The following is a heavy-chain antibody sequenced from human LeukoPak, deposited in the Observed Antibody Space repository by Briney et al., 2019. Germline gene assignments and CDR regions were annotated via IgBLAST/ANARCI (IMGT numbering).Heavy chain of an antibody. CDR1: GFTFSSYS. CDR2: ISYDGSNK. CDR3: AKDFYCGGDCYAIDY. V-gene: IGHV3-30*18. D-gene: IGHD2-21*02. J-gene: IGHJ4*02. Sequence: PGGSLRLSCAASGFTFSSYSMHWVRQAPGKGLERVAVISYDGSNKYYADSVKGRFTISRDNSKNTLYLQMNSLRAEDAAVYYCAKDFYCGGDCYAIDYWGQGTLVTVSS.